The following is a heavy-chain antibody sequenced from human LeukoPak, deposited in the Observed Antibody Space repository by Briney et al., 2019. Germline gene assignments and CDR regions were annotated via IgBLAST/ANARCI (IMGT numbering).Heavy chain of an antibody. CDR1: GDSVSSNSAV. V-gene: IGHV6-1*01. CDR3: ARDRSSGWYRDYYYYGMDV. CDR2: TYYRSKWYN. D-gene: IGHD6-19*01. Sequence: SQTLSLTCAISGDSVSSNSAVWNWIRQSPSRGLEWLGRTYYRSKWYNDYAVSVKSRITINPDTSKNQFSLQLNSVTPEDTAVYYCARDRSSGWYRDYYYYGMDVWGQGTTVTVSS. J-gene: IGHJ6*02.